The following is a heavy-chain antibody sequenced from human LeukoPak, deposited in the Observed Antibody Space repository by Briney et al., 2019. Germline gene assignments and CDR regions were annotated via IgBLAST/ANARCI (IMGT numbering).Heavy chain of an antibody. CDR3: ARDAVSTVTAGGIDY. D-gene: IGHD2-21*02. CDR2: ISAYSGNT. V-gene: IGHV1-18*01. Sequence: ASVKVSCKASGYTLTSYGISWVRQAPGQGLEWMAWISAYSGNTEYAENIQGRVTMTTDTSTSTAYMELRSLRSDDTAVYYCARDAVSTVTAGGIDYWGQGTLVTVSS. CDR1: GYTLTSYG. J-gene: IGHJ4*02.